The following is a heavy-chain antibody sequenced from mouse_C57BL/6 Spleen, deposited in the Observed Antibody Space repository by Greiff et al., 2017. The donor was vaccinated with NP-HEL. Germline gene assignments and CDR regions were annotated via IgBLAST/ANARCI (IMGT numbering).Heavy chain of an antibody. Sequence: QVQLQQSGPELVKPGASVKISCKASGYSFTSYYIHWVKQRPGQGLAWIGWIYPGSGNTKYNEKFKGKATLTADTSSSTAYMQLSSLTSEDSAVYYCARDWAKGFAYWGQGTLVTVSA. V-gene: IGHV1-66*01. CDR3: ARDWAKGFAY. CDR1: GYSFTSYY. CDR2: IYPGSGNT. D-gene: IGHD4-1*01. J-gene: IGHJ3*01.